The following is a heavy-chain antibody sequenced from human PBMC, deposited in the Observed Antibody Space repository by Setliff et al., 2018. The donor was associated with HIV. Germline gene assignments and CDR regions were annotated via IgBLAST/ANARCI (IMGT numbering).Heavy chain of an antibody. CDR3: ARHVSARFDY. V-gene: IGHV4-59*08. J-gene: IGHJ4*02. CDR2: IYSSGST. Sequence: PSETLSLTCTVSGGSISNYYWSWIRQPPGKGLEWIGHIYSSGSTYYNPSLKSRVTISVDTSKNQFSLKLSSVTAADTAVYYCARHVSARFDYWGQGTLVTVSS. CDR1: GGSISNYY. D-gene: IGHD2-8*01.